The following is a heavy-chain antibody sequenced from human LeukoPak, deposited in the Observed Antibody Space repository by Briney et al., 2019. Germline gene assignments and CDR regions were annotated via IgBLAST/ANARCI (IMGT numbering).Heavy chain of an antibody. Sequence: SETLSLTCTVSGGSISSSSYYWGWIRQPPGRGLEWIGSIYYSGSTYYNPSLKSRVTISVDMSKNQFSLKLSSVTAADTAVYYCARRTYYYDSSGHNYFDYWGQGTLVTVSS. CDR1: GGSISSSSYY. V-gene: IGHV4-39*01. CDR2: IYYSGST. CDR3: ARRTYYYDSSGHNYFDY. D-gene: IGHD3-22*01. J-gene: IGHJ4*02.